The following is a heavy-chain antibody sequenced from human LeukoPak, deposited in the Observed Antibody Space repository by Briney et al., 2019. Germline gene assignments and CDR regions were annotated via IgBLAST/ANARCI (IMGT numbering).Heavy chain of an antibody. J-gene: IGHJ4*02. CDR1: EFTFGTYA. Sequence: PGGSLRLSCSASEFTFGTYAMLWVRQAPGEGLEYVSAISSNGRGTYYAASVRGRFSISRVNSNNTLYLQMNSLRPEDTAMYYCARLAAAGHSDFWGQGALVAVSS. CDR2: ISSNGRGT. CDR3: ARLAAAGHSDF. D-gene: IGHD6-13*01. V-gene: IGHV3-64D*08.